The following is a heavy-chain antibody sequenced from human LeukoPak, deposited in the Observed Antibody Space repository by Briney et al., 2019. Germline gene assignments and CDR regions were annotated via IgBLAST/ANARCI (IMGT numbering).Heavy chain of an antibody. CDR3: ARRDCTSTTCYAGSYYFDY. CDR2: IYYSGSS. J-gene: IGHJ4*02. V-gene: IGHV4-39*01. D-gene: IGHD2-2*01. Sequence: SETLSLTCSVFGGSISSSSYYWGWIRQPPGKGLEWIGSIYYSGSSYYNPPLKSRVTISVDTSKNQFSLKLTSVTAADTAVYYCARRDCTSTTCYAGSYYFDYWGQGTLVTVSS. CDR1: GGSISSSSYY.